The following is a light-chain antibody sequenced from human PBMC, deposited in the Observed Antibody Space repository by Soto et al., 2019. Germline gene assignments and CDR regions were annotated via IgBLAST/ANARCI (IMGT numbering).Light chain of an antibody. CDR2: GAS. J-gene: IGKJ1*01. V-gene: IGKV1-39*01. Sequence: DIQMTQSPSSLSASVGDRVTITCRTSQSINTYLKWYQQKPGKAPKLLIYGASSLQSGVPLRFSGSGSWTDFTLTITTLQHEDFATYYCQESYSFLWGTCGQGTKVEIK. CDR3: QESYSFLWGT. CDR1: QSINTY.